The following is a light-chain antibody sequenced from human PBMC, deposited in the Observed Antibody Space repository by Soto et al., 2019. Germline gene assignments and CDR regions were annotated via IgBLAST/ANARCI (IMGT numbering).Light chain of an antibody. CDR1: QSLLHSNGYNY. J-gene: IGKJ1*01. Sequence: DLVMTQSPLSLPVTPGEPASISCRSSQSLLHSNGYNYLDWYLQKPGQSPQLLIYLGSNRASGVPDRFSGSGSGTDFTLKISRVEAEDVGVYYCMQALQTPRTFGQGTNVEI. CDR2: LGS. CDR3: MQALQTPRT. V-gene: IGKV2-28*01.